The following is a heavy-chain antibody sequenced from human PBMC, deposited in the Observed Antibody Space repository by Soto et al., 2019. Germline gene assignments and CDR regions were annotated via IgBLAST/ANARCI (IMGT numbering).Heavy chain of an antibody. D-gene: IGHD3-16*01. CDR1: GFTFRSYV. V-gene: IGHV3-30*19. Sequence: QVQLVESGGGVVQPGTSLRLSCVGSGFTFRSYVIHWVRQAPGKGLEWVALTSYDGSNKYYDDSVKCRFTISRDNSRNTVDLQMDNLRLEETALYYCARWGTTGGLDVWGQGTLVSVSS. CDR2: TSYDGSNK. CDR3: ARWGTTGGLDV. J-gene: IGHJ4*02.